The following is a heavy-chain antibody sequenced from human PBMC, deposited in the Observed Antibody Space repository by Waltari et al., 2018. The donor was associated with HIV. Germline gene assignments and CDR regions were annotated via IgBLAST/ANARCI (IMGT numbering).Heavy chain of an antibody. Sequence: QLHLQESGPGLVKPSETLSLTCTVSGGSISSSSYSWGWIRQPPEKGLEWIGSIYYSGSTYDAPSLKSRVIISVDASKSQVSVKLSSVTAADTAVYYCARMGQTDDILTGHHQWGQGTLVTVSS. CDR1: GGSISSSSYS. CDR2: IYYSGST. J-gene: IGHJ4*02. D-gene: IGHD3-9*01. V-gene: IGHV4-39*01. CDR3: ARMGQTDDILTGHHQ.